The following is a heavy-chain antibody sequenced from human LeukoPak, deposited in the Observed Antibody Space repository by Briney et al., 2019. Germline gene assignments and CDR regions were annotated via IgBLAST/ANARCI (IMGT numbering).Heavy chain of an antibody. CDR1: GYTFTGYY. V-gene: IGHV1-2*06. D-gene: IGHD2-2*02. J-gene: IGHJ6*03. CDR3: ARGGVPAAISTRWDYFYYYYKDV. CDR2: INPNSGGT. Sequence: ASVKVSCKASGYTFTGYYMHWVRQAPGQGLEWMGRINPNSGGTNYAQKFQGRVTMTRDTSISTAYMELSRLRSDDTAVYYCARGGVPAAISTRWDYFYYYYKDVWGKGTTVTVSS.